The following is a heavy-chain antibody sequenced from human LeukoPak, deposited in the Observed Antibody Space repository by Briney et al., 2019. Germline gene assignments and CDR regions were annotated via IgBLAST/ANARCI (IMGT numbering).Heavy chain of an antibody. Sequence: GGSLRLSCAASGFTFSSYWMTWVRQAPGKGLEWVANIKQDGSEKYYVDSVKGRFTISRDNAKSSLYLQMNSLRAEDTAVYYCARDPLDYCSSTSCFAADYWGQGTLVTVSS. CDR2: IKQDGSEK. D-gene: IGHD2-2*01. J-gene: IGHJ4*02. V-gene: IGHV3-7*01. CDR3: ARDPLDYCSSTSCFAADY. CDR1: GFTFSSYW.